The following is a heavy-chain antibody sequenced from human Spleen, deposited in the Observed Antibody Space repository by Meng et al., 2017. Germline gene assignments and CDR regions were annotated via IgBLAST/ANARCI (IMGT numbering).Heavy chain of an antibody. CDR2: IYYSGST. J-gene: IGHJ4*02. CDR3: AREGNTRGYAFDY. D-gene: IGHD3-22*01. CDR1: GGSISSGGYY. V-gene: IGHV4-61*08. Sequence: SETLSLTCTVSGGSISSGGYYWSWIRQHPGKGLEWIGYIYYSGSTKYNPSLKSRVTISADTSKNQFSMKLTSVTAADTAVYYCAREGNTRGYAFDYWGQGTLVTVSS.